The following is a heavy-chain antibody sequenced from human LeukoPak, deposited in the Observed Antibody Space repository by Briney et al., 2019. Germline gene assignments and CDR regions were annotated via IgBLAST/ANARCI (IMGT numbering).Heavy chain of an antibody. Sequence: GRSLRLSCVASEFTFSAYGMHRVRQAPGKGLEWVAAISYDGNKKYDGDSVKGRVTISRDNSKNTLSLQMSSLRAEDTAVYYCARGRKYDSSWCGIDVWGQGTTVTVSS. J-gene: IGHJ6*02. V-gene: IGHV3-30*03. D-gene: IGHD6-13*01. CDR3: ARGRKYDSSWCGIDV. CDR2: ISYDGNKK. CDR1: EFTFSAYG.